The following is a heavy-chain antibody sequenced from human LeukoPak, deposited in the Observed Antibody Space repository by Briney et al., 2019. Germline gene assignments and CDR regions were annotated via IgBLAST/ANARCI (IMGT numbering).Heavy chain of an antibody. D-gene: IGHD6-13*01. V-gene: IGHV1-69*05. CDR2: IIPIFGTA. Sequence: SVKVSCKASGGTFSSYAISWVRQAPGQGLEWMGRIIPIFGTANYAQKFQGRVTITTDESTSTACMELSSLRSEDTAVYYCALTVSSSWYGYFQHWGQGTLVTVSS. J-gene: IGHJ1*01. CDR1: GGTFSSYA. CDR3: ALTVSSSWYGYFQH.